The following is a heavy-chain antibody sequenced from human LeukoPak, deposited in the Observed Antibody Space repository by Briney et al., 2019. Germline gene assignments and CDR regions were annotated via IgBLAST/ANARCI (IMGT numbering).Heavy chain of an antibody. CDR2: TYYRSKWYN. V-gene: IGHV6-1*01. D-gene: IGHD7-27*01. CDR3: ARVGSPWGSSEAFDM. Sequence: SQTLSLTCTISGDSVSSNSVVWTWIRQSPSRGLEWLGRTYYRSKWYNDYAVSVKSRITINPDTSKNQFSLQLNSVSHEDTAGYYCARVGSPWGSSEAFDMWGQETMVNVSS. CDR1: GDSVSSNSVV. J-gene: IGHJ3*02.